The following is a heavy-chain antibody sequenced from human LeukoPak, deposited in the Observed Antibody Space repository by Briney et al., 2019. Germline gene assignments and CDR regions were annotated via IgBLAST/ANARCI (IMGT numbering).Heavy chain of an antibody. V-gene: IGHV4-34*01. D-gene: IGHD6-13*01. CDR2: INPSGST. Sequence: SETLSLTCTVSGGSISTYYWTWIRQPPGKGLEWIGEINPSGSTNYNPSLKSRVTISVDTSKNQFSLKLSSVTAADTAVYYCARGVSRYSNNWGQGTLVTVSS. CDR3: ARGVSRYSNN. CDR1: GGSISTYY. J-gene: IGHJ4*02.